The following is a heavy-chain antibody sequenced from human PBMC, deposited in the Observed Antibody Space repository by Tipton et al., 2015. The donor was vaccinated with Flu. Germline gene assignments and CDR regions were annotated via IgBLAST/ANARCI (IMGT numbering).Heavy chain of an antibody. V-gene: IGHV3-49*03. CDR1: GFNFGDYS. D-gene: IGHD2-2*01. Sequence: SLRLSCTASGFNFGDYSMSWFRQAPGKGLEWVGFIRSQAYGGTTDYAASVKGRFTISRDDSKSIAYLQINSLKTEDTAVYYCTRGRTDCSRTSCYVHYYYYMDVWGKGTTVIVSS. CDR3: TRGRTDCSRTSCYVHYYYYMDV. CDR2: IRSQAYGGTT. J-gene: IGHJ6*03.